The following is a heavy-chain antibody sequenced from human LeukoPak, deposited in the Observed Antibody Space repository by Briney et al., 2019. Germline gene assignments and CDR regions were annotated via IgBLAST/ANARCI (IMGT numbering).Heavy chain of an antibody. CDR1: GFTFSSYG. D-gene: IGHD3-3*01. CDR3: ARNTYYDFWSGYYGMDV. Sequence: GGSLRLSCAASGFTFSSYGMHWVRQAPGKGLEWVAVISYDGSNKYYADSVKGRFTISRDNSKNTLYLQMNSLRAEDTAVYYCARNTYYDFWSGYYGMDVWGQGTTVTVSS. V-gene: IGHV3-30*03. J-gene: IGHJ6*02. CDR2: ISYDGSNK.